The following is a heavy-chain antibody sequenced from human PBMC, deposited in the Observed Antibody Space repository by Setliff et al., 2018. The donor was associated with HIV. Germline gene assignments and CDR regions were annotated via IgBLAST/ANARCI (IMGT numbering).Heavy chain of an antibody. Sequence: GGSLRLSCAASGFTYRTFSMSWVRQAPGKGLEWVSAITGSGSTTYYADSVKGRFTISRDNSNNTLFLHMDNLRAEDTAIYYCAKSDYNFNNLAGPNYFDYGGQGALVTVSS. CDR2: ITGSGSTT. CDR1: GFTYRTFS. J-gene: IGHJ4*02. CDR3: AKSDYNFNNLAGPNYFDY. D-gene: IGHD4-4*01. V-gene: IGHV3-23*01.